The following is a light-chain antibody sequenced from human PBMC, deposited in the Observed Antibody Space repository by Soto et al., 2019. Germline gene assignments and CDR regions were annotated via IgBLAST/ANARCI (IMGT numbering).Light chain of an antibody. Sequence: EIVLTQSPGTLSLSPRERDTVSCRASQSVSSNYVAWYQHKVGQAPRLLIYGASNRAPGIPDRFSGSGSGTDFTLTISRLETEDFALYYCQQYAASPRTFGQGTQVEV. V-gene: IGKV3-20*01. J-gene: IGKJ1*01. CDR2: GAS. CDR3: QQYAASPRT. CDR1: QSVSSNY.